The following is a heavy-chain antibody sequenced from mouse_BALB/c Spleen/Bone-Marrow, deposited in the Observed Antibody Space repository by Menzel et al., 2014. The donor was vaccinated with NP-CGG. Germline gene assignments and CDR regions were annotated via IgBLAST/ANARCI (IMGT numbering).Heavy chain of an antibody. CDR3: ARELLRLRSAMDY. V-gene: IGHV1S127*01. CDR1: GYSFTSYW. J-gene: IGHJ4*01. CDR2: IDPSDSET. Sequence: QVQLQQSGPQLVRPGASVKISCKASGYSFTSYWMHWVKQRPGQGLEWIGMIDPSDSETRLNQKFKDKATLTVDKSSSTAYMQPSSPTSEDSAVYYCARELLRLRSAMDYWGQGTSVTVSS. D-gene: IGHD1-2*01.